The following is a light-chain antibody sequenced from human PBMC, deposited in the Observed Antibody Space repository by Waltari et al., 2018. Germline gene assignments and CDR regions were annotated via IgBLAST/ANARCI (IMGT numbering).Light chain of an antibody. CDR2: DAS. J-gene: IGKJ3*01. V-gene: IGKV1-33*01. CDR3: QQYDNLPSFT. CDR1: QDTTNY. Sequence: DIQLTQSPSSLYASVGDRVTITCQASQDTTNYLNWYQQKPGKAPKLLIYDASNLEPGVPSRFSGSGSGTDFTFTISSLQPEDIATYYCQQYDNLPSFTFGPGTKVDIK.